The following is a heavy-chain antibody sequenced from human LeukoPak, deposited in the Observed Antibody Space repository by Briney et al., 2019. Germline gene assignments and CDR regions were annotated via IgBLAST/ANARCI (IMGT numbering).Heavy chain of an antibody. V-gene: IGHV4-59*08. CDR1: GGSISSYY. CDR2: IYYSGST. D-gene: IGHD1-26*01. Sequence: SETLSLTCTVSGGSISSYYWSWIRQPPGKGLEWIGYIYYSGSTNYNPSLKSRVTISVDTSKNQFSLKLSSVTAADTAVYYCARLTEWELTNRGQGTLVTVSS. J-gene: IGHJ4*02. CDR3: ARLTEWELTN.